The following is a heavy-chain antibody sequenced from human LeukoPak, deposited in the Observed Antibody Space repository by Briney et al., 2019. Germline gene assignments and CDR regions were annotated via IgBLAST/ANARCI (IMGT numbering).Heavy chain of an antibody. D-gene: IGHD1-14*01. CDR1: GFPFSNYA. V-gene: IGHV3-23*01. J-gene: IGHJ4*02. CDR3: AKLHNLNSDY. CDR2: ISGSGGST. Sequence: GGSLRLSCAASGFPFSNYAMSWVRQAPGKGLEWVSAISGSGGSTYYAGSVKGRFTISRDNSKNTLYLQMNSLRAEDTAVYYCAKLHNLNSDYWGQGTLVTVSS.